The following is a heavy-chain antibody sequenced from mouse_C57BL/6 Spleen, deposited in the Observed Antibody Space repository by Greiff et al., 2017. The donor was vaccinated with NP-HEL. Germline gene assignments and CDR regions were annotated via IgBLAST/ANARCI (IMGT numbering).Heavy chain of an antibody. J-gene: IGHJ4*01. Sequence: EVQLQQSGAELVKPGASVKLSCTASGFNIKDYYMHWVKQRTEQGLEWIGRIDPEDGETKYAPKFQGKATITADTSSNTADLQLSSLTSEDTAVYYCARNSNYLYYYAMDYWGQGTSVTVSS. V-gene: IGHV14-2*01. CDR1: GFNIKDYY. CDR3: ARNSNYLYYYAMDY. CDR2: IDPEDGET. D-gene: IGHD2-5*01.